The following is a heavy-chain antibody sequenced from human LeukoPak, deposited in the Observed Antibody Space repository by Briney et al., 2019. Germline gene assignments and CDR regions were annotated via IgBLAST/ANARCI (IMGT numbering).Heavy chain of an antibody. CDR2: INPNSGGT. CDR3: ARGGCSGGSCYRWFGP. CDR1: GYTLTGYY. Sequence: GASVKVSCKASGYTLTGYYMHWVRQAPGQGLEWMGWINPNSGGTNYAQKFQGRVTMTRDTSISTAYMELSRLRSDDTAVYYCARGGCSGGSCYRWFGPWGQGTLVTVSS. J-gene: IGHJ5*02. V-gene: IGHV1-2*02. D-gene: IGHD2-15*01.